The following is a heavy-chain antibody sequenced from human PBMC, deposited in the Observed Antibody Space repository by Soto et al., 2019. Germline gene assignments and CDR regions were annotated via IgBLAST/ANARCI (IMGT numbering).Heavy chain of an antibody. CDR1: GYTLTELS. D-gene: IGHD5-12*01. CDR3: ATDRPYLVGYSGSSLGWFDP. CDR2: FDPEEGET. J-gene: IGHJ5*02. V-gene: IGHV1-24*01. Sequence: ASVKVSFKVSGYTLTELSMHWVRQAPGKGLEWKGGFDPEEGETIYAQKFQGRVTMTEDTSTDTAYMELSSLRSEDTAVYYCATDRPYLVGYSGSSLGWFDPWGQGTLVTVSS.